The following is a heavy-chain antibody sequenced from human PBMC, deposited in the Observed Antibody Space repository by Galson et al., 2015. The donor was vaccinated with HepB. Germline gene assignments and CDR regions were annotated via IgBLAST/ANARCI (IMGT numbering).Heavy chain of an antibody. CDR1: GFTFSTYN. Sequence: SLRLSYAGYGFTFSTYNMHWVRQATGKGLEWVSAIGTVGDTYYAGSVKGRFTISRENARNSLYLQMSNLRAGDTAVYYCTRVVGDQFGTYHFDHWGQGTLVTVSS. J-gene: IGHJ4*02. CDR2: IGTVGDT. D-gene: IGHD3-16*02. V-gene: IGHV3-13*01. CDR3: TRVVGDQFGTYHFDH.